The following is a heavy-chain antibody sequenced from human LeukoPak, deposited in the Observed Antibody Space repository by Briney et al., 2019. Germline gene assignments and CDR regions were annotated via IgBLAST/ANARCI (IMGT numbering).Heavy chain of an antibody. V-gene: IGHV1-2*04. Sequence: GASVKVSCKDSGYTFTGYYMHWVRQAPGQGLEWMGWINPNSGGTNYAQKFQGWVTMTRDTSISTAYMELSRLRSDDTAVYYCARDMSSIAASYYYYGMDVWGQGTTVTVSS. J-gene: IGHJ6*02. CDR3: ARDMSSIAASYYYYGMDV. CDR2: INPNSGGT. CDR1: GYTFTGYY. D-gene: IGHD6-6*01.